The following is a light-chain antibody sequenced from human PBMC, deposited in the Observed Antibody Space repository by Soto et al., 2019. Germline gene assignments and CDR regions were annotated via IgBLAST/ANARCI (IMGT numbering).Light chain of an antibody. J-gene: IGKJ1*01. CDR2: DAS. V-gene: IGKV1-5*01. CDR1: QGISNW. Sequence: DIQMTQSPSTLSASIGDRVTITCRASQGISNWLAWYQQKQGKAPKLLISDASSLASGVPSRFSGSGSGTEFTLTISSLQPDDFATYYCHQYGSYSRTFGLGTKVEIK. CDR3: HQYGSYSRT.